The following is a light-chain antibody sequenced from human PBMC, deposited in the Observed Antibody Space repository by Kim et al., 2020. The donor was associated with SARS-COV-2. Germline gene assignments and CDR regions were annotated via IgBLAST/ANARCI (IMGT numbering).Light chain of an antibody. V-gene: IGKV1-9*01. CDR3: QQLSTYPLT. J-gene: IGKJ4*01. CDR2: DAA. Sequence: ASVGDRVTITCRASQFIGNYLAWYQQKPGTAPKLLIYDAATLQSGVPSRFSGSGYGTDFTLTISSLQPEDSAIYYCQQLSTYPLTFGGGTKVDIK. CDR1: QFIGNY.